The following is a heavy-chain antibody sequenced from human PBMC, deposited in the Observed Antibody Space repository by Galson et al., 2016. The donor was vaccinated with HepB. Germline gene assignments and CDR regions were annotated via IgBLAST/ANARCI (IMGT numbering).Heavy chain of an antibody. CDR3: AREGPTPGTGACDY. CDR2: LSTTSSAM. D-gene: IGHD3-10*01. CDR1: GFTFSGYK. V-gene: IGHV3-48*01. J-gene: IGHJ4*02. Sequence: SLRLSCAASGFTFSGYKMNWVRQAPGKALEWVPYLSTTSSAMYYADSVKGRFTISRDNSRNTLYLQMDSLRVEDTGIYYCAREGPTPGTGACDYWGQGTPFTVTA.